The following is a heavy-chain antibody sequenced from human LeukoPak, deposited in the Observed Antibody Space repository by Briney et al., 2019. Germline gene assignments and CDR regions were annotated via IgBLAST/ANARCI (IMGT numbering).Heavy chain of an antibody. D-gene: IGHD6-13*01. V-gene: IGHV4-61*02. J-gene: IGHJ4*02. CDR3: ARISGSSLDY. Sequence: SETLSLTCTVSGGSISSSGYYWGWIRQPAGKGLEWIGRIYPSGSTNYNPSLTSRVTMSIDTSKNQFSLNLSSVAAADTAVYYCARISGSSLDYWGQGTLVTVSS. CDR2: IYPSGST. CDR1: GGSISSSGYY.